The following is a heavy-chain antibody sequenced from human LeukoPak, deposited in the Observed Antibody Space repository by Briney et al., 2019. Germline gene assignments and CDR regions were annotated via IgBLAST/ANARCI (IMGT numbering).Heavy chain of an antibody. CDR3: ANSLTGDSHFDY. D-gene: IGHD7-27*01. Sequence: WASVKVSCKASGYTFTSYGISWVRQAPGQGLEWMGWISAYNGNTNYAQKLQGRVTMTTDTSTSTAYMELRSLRSDDTAVYYCANSLTGDSHFDYWGQGTLVTVSS. J-gene: IGHJ4*02. V-gene: IGHV1-18*01. CDR2: ISAYNGNT. CDR1: GYTFTSYG.